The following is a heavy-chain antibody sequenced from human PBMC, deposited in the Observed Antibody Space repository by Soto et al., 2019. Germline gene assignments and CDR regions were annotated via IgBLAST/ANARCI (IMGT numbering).Heavy chain of an antibody. J-gene: IGHJ4*02. CDR3: AKRGSGSYYHY. CDR1: GFTFSSYA. D-gene: IGHD1-26*01. Sequence: EVQLLESGGGLVQPGGSLRLSCAASGFTFSSYAMNWVRQAPGKGLEWVSVISGSGGSTYYAESVKGRFTISRDNSTNTLYLQMNSLRSEDTAVYYCAKRGSGSYYHYWGQGTLVTVSS. V-gene: IGHV3-23*01. CDR2: ISGSGGST.